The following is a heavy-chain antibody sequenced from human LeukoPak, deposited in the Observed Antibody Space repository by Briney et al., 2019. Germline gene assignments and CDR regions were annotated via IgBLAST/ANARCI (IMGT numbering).Heavy chain of an antibody. D-gene: IGHD5-18*01. CDR1: GGSISSSSYY. Sequence: SETLSLTCTVSGGSISSSSYYWGWIRQPPGKGLEWIGSIYYSGSTYYNPSLKSRVTISVDTSKNQFSLKLRSVTAADTAVYYCARGARYSYGHNWFDPWGQGTLVTVSS. CDR3: ARGARYSYGHNWFDP. J-gene: IGHJ5*02. CDR2: IYYSGST. V-gene: IGHV4-39*07.